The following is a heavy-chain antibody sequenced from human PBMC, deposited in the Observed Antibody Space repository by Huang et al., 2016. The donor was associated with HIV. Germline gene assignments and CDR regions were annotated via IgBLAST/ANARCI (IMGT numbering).Heavy chain of an antibody. CDR3: ATVDYYDTSGPQRGYFDN. D-gene: IGHD3-22*01. V-gene: IGHV1-69*01. J-gene: IGHJ4*02. CDR2: IIPTLGTA. Sequence: QVQLVQSGVEVKKPGSSVKVSCKASGGSFRNFAIGWVRQAPGQGLEWMGGIIPTLGTANYAQKFQGRVTIIADESTSTAYMELSSLRSEDTAVYYCATVDYYDTSGPQRGYFDNWGQGTLVTVSS. CDR1: GGSFRNFA.